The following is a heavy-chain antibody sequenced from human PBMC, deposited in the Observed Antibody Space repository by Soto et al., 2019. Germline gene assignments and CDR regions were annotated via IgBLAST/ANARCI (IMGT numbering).Heavy chain of an antibody. CDR2: IIPIFGTA. J-gene: IGHJ6*02. D-gene: IGHD2-15*01. CDR1: GGTFSSYA. CDR3: ARVPLTVVYPGNYYYGMDV. Sequence: SVKVSCKASGGTFSSYAISWVRQAPGQGLEWMGGIIPIFGTANYAQKFQGRVTITADESTSTAYMELSSLRSEDTAVYYCARVPLTVVYPGNYYYGMDVWGQGTTVTVSS. V-gene: IGHV1-69*13.